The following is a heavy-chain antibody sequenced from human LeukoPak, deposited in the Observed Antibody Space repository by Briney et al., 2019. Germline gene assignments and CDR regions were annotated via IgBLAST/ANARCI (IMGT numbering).Heavy chain of an antibody. V-gene: IGHV3-23*01. CDR3: VRDLHWGGFDV. J-gene: IGHJ3*01. CDR2: ISPSGDIT. Sequence: GGSLRLSCAASGFTVSTNYMSWVRQAPGKGLEWVSGISPSGDITYYADSVMGRFSISRDNPKSTVSLQMGSLRAEDTALYYCVRDLHWGGFDVWGQGTMVTVSS. D-gene: IGHD7-27*01. CDR1: GFTVSTNY.